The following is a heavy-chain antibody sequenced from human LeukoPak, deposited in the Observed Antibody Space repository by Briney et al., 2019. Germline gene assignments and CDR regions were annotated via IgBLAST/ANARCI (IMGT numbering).Heavy chain of an antibody. V-gene: IGHV3-49*03. CDR2: IRSKAYGGTT. J-gene: IGHJ4*02. CDR1: GFTFGDYA. D-gene: IGHD5-18*01. CDR3: TRGRGYSYGYSDY. Sequence: GGSLRLSCTTSGFTFGDYAMSWFRQTPGKGLEWVGFIRSKAYGGTTEYAASVKGRFTISSDDSKNIAYLQMDSLKTEDTAIYYCTRGRGYSYGYSDYWGQGTLVIVSS.